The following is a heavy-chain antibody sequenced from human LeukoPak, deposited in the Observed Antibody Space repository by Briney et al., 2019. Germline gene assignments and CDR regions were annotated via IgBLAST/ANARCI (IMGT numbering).Heavy chain of an antibody. CDR2: TYYRSRWYN. V-gene: IGHV6-1*01. CDR1: RDSVSQYLAL. CDR3: SRDRDWGNHYHDMDV. Sequence: SLTLSLPYLSSRDSVSQYLALWIWLRQSPSRGLEWLGRTYYRSRWYNDYAVSVKSRITIKSDTSKNQFSLQLNSVTPEDTAVYYCSRDRDWGNHYHDMDVWGQGTTVTVSS. J-gene: IGHJ6*02. D-gene: IGHD3-16*01.